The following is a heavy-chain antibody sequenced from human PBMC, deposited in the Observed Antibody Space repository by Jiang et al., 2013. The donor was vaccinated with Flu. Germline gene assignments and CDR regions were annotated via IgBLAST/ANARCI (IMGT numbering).Heavy chain of an antibody. Sequence: GPGLVKPSETLSLTCTVSGGSISSYYWSWIRQPPGKGLEWIGYIYYSGSTNYNPSLKSRVTISVDTSKNQFSLKLSSVTAADTAVYYCARLPRDCSGGSCYLYYYYGMDVWG. CDR2: IYYSGST. V-gene: IGHV4-59*08. J-gene: IGHJ6*02. CDR1: GGSISSYY. D-gene: IGHD2-15*01. CDR3: ARLPRDCSGGSCYLYYYYGMDV.